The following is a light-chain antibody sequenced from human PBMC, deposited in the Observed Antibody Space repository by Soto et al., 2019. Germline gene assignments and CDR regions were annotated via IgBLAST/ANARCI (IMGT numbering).Light chain of an antibody. J-gene: IGKJ4*01. V-gene: IGKV1-27*01. CDR1: QGISNY. CDR2: AAS. Sequence: DTQMTQSPSSLSASVGDRVTITCRASQGISNYLAWYQQKPGEVPKLLIHAASALRSGVPPRFSGSGSGTEFTLTISTLQPEDVASYYCQQYISAPLTFGGGTKVEMK. CDR3: QQYISAPLT.